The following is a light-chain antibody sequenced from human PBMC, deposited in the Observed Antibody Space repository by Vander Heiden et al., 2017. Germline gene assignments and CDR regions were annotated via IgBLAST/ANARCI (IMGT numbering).Light chain of an antibody. CDR2: AAS. J-gene: IGKJ1*01. CDR3: QQSYSTPQT. V-gene: IGKV1-39*01. CDR1: QSISSY. Sequence: DIQMTQSPSSLSASVGDRVTITCRASQSISSYLNWYQQTPGKAPKLLIYAASSLQSGVPSRFSGSGSGTDFTLTISSLQPEDFATYYWQQSYSTPQTFGQGTKVEIK.